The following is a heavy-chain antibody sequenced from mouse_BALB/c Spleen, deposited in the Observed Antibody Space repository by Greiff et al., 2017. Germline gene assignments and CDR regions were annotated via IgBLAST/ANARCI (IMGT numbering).Heavy chain of an antibody. CDR3: AREEGNYAWFAY. CDR2: INPSTGYT. J-gene: IGHJ3*01. CDR1: GYTFTSYW. D-gene: IGHD2-1*01. V-gene: IGHV1-7*01. Sequence: VQLQQSGAELAKPGASVKMSCKASGYTFTSYWMHWVKQRPGQGLEWIGYINPSTGYTEYNQKFKDKATLTADKSSSTAYMQLSSLTSEDSAVYYCAREEGNYAWFAYWGQGTLVTVSA.